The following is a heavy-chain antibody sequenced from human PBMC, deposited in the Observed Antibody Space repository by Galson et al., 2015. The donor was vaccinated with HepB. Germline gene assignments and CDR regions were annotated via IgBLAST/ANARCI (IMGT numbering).Heavy chain of an antibody. CDR1: GFSFGTSW. Sequence: SLRLSCAASGFSFGTSWMTWFRRAPGKGLEWVANIAPDGSEVFYVHSVKGRFTISRDNARNSLYLQVHSLRAEDTAVYYCASPFCTGGSCYPLWYWGQGTLVTVSS. V-gene: IGHV3-7*03. CDR3: ASPFCTGGSCYPLWY. J-gene: IGHJ4*02. CDR2: IAPDGSEV. D-gene: IGHD2-15*01.